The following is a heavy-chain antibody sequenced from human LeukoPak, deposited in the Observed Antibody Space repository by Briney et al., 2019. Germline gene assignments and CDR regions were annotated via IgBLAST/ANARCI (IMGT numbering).Heavy chain of an antibody. Sequence: GGSLRLSCAASGFTFSSYWMSWVRQAPGKGLEWVANIKQDGSEKYYVDSVKGRFTISRDNAKNSLYLQMNSLRAEDTAVYYCAKESITGGGRIDYWGQGTLVTVSS. CDR2: IKQDGSEK. V-gene: IGHV3-7*03. CDR1: GFTFSSYW. J-gene: IGHJ4*02. D-gene: IGHD1-14*01. CDR3: AKESITGGGRIDY.